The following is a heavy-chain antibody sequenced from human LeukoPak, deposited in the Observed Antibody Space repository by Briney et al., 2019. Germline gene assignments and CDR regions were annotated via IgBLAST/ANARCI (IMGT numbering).Heavy chain of an antibody. CDR1: GGTFSSYA. V-gene: IGHV1-69*05. CDR2: IIPIFGTA. CDR3: ASEVVAAMGEFDY. Sequence: GASVKVSCKASGGTFSSYAISWVRQAPGQGLEWMGGIIPIFGTANYAQKFQGRVTITTDESTSTAYMELSSLRSEDTAVYYCASEVVAAMGEFDYWGQGTLVTVS. J-gene: IGHJ4*02. D-gene: IGHD2-15*01.